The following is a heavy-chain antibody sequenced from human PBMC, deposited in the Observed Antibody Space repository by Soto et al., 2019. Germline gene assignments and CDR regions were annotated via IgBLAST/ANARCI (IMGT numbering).Heavy chain of an antibody. Sequence: TLSLTCAVSGGSMRSGDYSWSWIRQPPGKGLEWIGYIYYSGNTYYNPSLKSRVTISVDRSKNQFSLNVTSVTAADTAVYYCVRGLRYSGMDVWGQGTTVTVSS. V-gene: IGHV4-30-2*01. CDR2: IYYSGNT. J-gene: IGHJ6*02. CDR1: GGSMRSGDYS. D-gene: IGHD2-15*01. CDR3: VRGLRYSGMDV.